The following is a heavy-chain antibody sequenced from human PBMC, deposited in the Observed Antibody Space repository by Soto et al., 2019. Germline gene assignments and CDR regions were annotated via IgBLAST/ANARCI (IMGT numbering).Heavy chain of an antibody. CDR3: ARDRGSGSSTALNYYYYYGMDV. V-gene: IGHV4-59*01. Sequence: QVQLQESGPGLVKPSETLSLTCTVSGGSISSYYWSWIRQPPGKGLEWIGYIYYSGSTNYNPSLTSRVTISVDTSKNQFSLKLSSVTAADTAVYYCARDRGSGSSTALNYYYYYGMDVWGQGTTVTVSS. J-gene: IGHJ6*02. D-gene: IGHD1-26*01. CDR2: IYYSGST. CDR1: GGSISSYY.